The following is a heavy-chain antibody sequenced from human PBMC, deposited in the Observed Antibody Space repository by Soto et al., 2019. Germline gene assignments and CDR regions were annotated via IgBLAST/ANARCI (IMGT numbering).Heavy chain of an antibody. CDR2: IIPISGTT. Sequence: SVKVSCKASGGTFSTHAIIWVRQAPGHGLEWVGAIIPISGTTYYTQNFQGRVTITADEPTSTAFMELSSLKSEDTAMFYRARGYCSGGNCYSGMDAWGQGTMVTVSS. V-gene: IGHV1-69*13. D-gene: IGHD2-15*01. CDR1: GGTFSTHA. CDR3: ARGYCSGGNCYSGMDA. J-gene: IGHJ6*02.